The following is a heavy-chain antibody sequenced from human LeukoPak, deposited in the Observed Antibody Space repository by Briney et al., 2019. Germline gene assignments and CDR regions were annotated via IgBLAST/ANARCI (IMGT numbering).Heavy chain of an antibody. CDR2: ISNDDTTI. V-gene: IGHV3-48*03. Sequence: GGSLRLSCAASGFTFSSYELNWVRQAPGKGLEWVSYISNDDTTIYYADSVKGRFTISGDNARNSLYLQMNSLRADDTAVYYCARDGGWGLYFDYWGQGTLVTVSS. CDR3: ARDGGWGLYFDY. CDR1: GFTFSSYE. D-gene: IGHD6-19*01. J-gene: IGHJ4*02.